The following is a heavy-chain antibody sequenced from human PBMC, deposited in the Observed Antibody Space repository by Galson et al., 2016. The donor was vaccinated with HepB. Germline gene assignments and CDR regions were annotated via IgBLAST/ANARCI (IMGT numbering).Heavy chain of an antibody. V-gene: IGHV3-48*03. CDR1: GFTFSSYE. CDR3: VRGNYGRLPRL. Sequence: SLRLSCAASGFTFSSYEMNWVRQAPGKGLERVAYISNSGSTIYYGDSVKGRFTISRDNAKNSLYLQLNSLRAEDTAVYYCVRGNYGRLPRLWGQGTMVTVSS. D-gene: IGHD3-3*01. J-gene: IGHJ3*01. CDR2: ISNSGSTI.